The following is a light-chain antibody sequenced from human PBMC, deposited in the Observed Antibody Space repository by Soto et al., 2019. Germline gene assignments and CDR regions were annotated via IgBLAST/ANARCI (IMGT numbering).Light chain of an antibody. CDR2: AAS. J-gene: IGKJ1*01. CDR1: QGISNY. V-gene: IGKV1-27*01. CDR3: QRFDSAPRT. Sequence: DIQMTQSPSSLSASVGDRVTITCRASQGISNYVAWYQQKPGEVPKLLVYAASTLQSGVPSRFSGSGSGTDFTLSISSLQPEDVATYYCQRFDSAPRTFGQGTKVEI.